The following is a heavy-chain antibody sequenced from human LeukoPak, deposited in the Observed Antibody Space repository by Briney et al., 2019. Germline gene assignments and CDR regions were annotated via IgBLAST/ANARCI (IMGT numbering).Heavy chain of an antibody. CDR1: GYSISSSNW. CDR2: IYYSGST. V-gene: IGHV4-28*01. CDR3: ARMREAYYDSSGYYYFDH. J-gene: IGHJ4*02. D-gene: IGHD3-22*01. Sequence: PSDTLSLTCAVSGYSISSSNWWGWIRQPPGKGLEWIGYIYYSGSTYYNPSLKSRVTMSVDTSKNQFSLKLSSVTAVDTAVYYCARMREAYYDSSGYYYFDHWGQGTLVTVSS.